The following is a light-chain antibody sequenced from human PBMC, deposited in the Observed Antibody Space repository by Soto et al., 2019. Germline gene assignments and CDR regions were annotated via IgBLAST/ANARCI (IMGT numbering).Light chain of an antibody. J-gene: IGLJ2*01. CDR2: LNSDGSH. CDR3: QTWGTGTVV. CDR1: SGHSSYV. V-gene: IGLV4-69*01. Sequence: QLVLTQSPSASGSLGASVKLTCTLSSGHSSYVIAWHQQQPEKGPRYLMKLNSDGSHSKGDGIPDRFSGSSSGAERYLTISSLQSEDEADYYCQTWGTGTVVFGGGTQLTVL.